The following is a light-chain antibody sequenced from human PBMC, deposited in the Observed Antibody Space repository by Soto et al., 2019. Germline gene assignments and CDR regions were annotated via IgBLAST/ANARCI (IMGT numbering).Light chain of an antibody. CDR2: DAS. J-gene: IGKJ1*01. Sequence: ETVLTQSPATLSLSPGDRATLSCRASRRVSSYLAWYQQKAGQAPRLLIYDASNRAAGTPARFSGSGSGTDFTLTITRLEPEDFAVYYCQQYVTSSPRTFGQGTKVDIK. CDR3: QQYVTSSPRT. V-gene: IGKV3-11*01. CDR1: RRVSSY.